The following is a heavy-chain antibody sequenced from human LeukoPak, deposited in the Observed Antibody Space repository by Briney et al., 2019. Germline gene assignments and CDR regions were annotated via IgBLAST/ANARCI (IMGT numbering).Heavy chain of an antibody. CDR2: ISAYNGNT. J-gene: IGHJ4*02. D-gene: IGHD1-26*01. Sequence: ASVKVSCEASGYTFTSYGISWGRQAPGQGLEWMGWISAYNGNTNYAQKLQGRVTMTTDTSTSTAYVELRSLRSDDTAVYYCARDSIGADYWGQGTLVTVSS. CDR3: ARDSIGADY. V-gene: IGHV1-18*01. CDR1: GYTFTSYG.